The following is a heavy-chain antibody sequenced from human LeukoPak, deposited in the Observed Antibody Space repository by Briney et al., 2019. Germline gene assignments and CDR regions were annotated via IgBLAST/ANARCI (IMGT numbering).Heavy chain of an antibody. CDR1: GYTFTGYY. Sequence: GASVKVSCKASGYTFTGYYMHWVRQAPGQGLEWMGWINPNSGGTNYAQKFQGRVTMTRDTSISTAYMELSRLRSDDTAVYYCARGNRRIVEGYYFGYWGQGTLVTVSS. J-gene: IGHJ4*02. D-gene: IGHD1-14*01. V-gene: IGHV1-2*02. CDR2: INPNSGGT. CDR3: ARGNRRIVEGYYFGY.